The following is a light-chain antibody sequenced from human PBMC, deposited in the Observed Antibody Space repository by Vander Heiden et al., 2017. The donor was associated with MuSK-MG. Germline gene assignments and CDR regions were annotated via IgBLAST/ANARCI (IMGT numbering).Light chain of an antibody. V-gene: IGLV3-21*04. J-gene: IGLJ1*01. CDR2: YDS. CDR3: QLRDSSSSHSV. Sequence: SYVLTQPPSVSVAPRQTASITCGGNNIGSKTVHWYQQKPGQDPVLVIYYDSDRPSGIPERFSASNSGNTATLTITRAEAVDEADYYCQLRDSSSSHSVFGSGTKLTVL. CDR1: NIGSKT.